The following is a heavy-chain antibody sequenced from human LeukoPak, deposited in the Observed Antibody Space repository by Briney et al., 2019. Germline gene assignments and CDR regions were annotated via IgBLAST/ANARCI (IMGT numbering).Heavy chain of an antibody. CDR3: ARAPYYYGSGVPYYYYYMDV. J-gene: IGHJ6*03. V-gene: IGHV1-46*01. Sequence: ASVKVSCKASGYTFTGYYMHWVRQAPGQGLEWMGIINPSGGSTSYAQKFQGRVTMTRDMSASTVYMELSSLRSEDTAVYYCARAPYYYGSGVPYYYYYMDVWGKGTTVTVSS. D-gene: IGHD3-10*01. CDR2: INPSGGST. CDR1: GYTFTGYY.